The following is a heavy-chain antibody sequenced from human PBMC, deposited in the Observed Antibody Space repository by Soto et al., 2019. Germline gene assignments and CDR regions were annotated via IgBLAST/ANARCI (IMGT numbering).Heavy chain of an antibody. D-gene: IGHD4-17*01. V-gene: IGHV1-69*13. CDR1: GGTFSSYA. CDR2: IIPIFGTA. J-gene: IGHJ6*02. Sequence: SVKVSCKASGGTFSSYAISWVRQAPGQGLEWMGGIIPIFGTANYAQKFQGRVTITADESTSIAYMELSSLRSEDTAVYYCARVRADYGDRYYYYYGMDVWGQGTTVTVSS. CDR3: ARVRADYGDRYYYYYGMDV.